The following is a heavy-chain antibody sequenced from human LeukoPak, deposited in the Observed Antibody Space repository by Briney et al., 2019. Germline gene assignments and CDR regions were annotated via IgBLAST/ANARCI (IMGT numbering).Heavy chain of an antibody. CDR1: GFTFSSYG. V-gene: IGHV3-30*02. D-gene: IGHD3-16*02. Sequence: GGSLRLSCAASGFTFSSYGMHWVRQAPGKGLEWVAFIRYDGSNKYYADSVKGRFTISRDISKNTLYLQMNSLRAEDTAVYYCAKDDVHYDYVWGSYPDYWGQGTLVTVSS. J-gene: IGHJ4*02. CDR3: AKDDVHYDYVWGSYPDY. CDR2: IRYDGSNK.